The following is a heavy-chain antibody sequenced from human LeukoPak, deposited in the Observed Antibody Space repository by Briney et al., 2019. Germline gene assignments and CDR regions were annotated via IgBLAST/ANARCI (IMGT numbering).Heavy chain of an antibody. CDR2: ISSSGSTI. CDR1: GFTFSDYY. CDR3: ARLPWRYYYYDSSGYLHFDY. D-gene: IGHD3-22*01. J-gene: IGHJ4*02. V-gene: IGHV3-11*01. Sequence: PGGSLRLSCAASGFTFSDYYMSWIRQAPGKGLEWVSYISSSGSTIYYADSVKGRFTISRDNAKNSLYLQMNSLRAEDTAVYYCARLPWRYYYYDSSGYLHFDYWGQGTLVTVSS.